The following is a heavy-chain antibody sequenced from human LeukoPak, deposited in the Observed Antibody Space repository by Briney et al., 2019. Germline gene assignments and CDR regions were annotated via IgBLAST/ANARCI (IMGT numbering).Heavy chain of an antibody. CDR1: GGTFSSYA. J-gene: IGHJ4*02. D-gene: IGHD3-10*01. V-gene: IGHV1-69*13. Sequence: GASVKVSCKASGGTFSSYAISWVRQAPGQGLEWMGGIIPIFGTANYAQKFQGRVTITADESTSTAYMELSSLRSEDTAVYYCARGGLTMVRGAIYYFDYWGQGTLVTVSS. CDR2: IIPIFGTA. CDR3: ARGGLTMVRGAIYYFDY.